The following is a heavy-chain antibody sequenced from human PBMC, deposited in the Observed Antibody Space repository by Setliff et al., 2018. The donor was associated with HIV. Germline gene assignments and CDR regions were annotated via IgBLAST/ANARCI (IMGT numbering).Heavy chain of an antibody. CDR3: AGQGDGNNGYDAFDI. Sequence: SETLSLTCTVSGGSISSSSYYWGWIRQPPGKGLEWIGSIYYSGSTYYNPSLKSRVTISVDTSKNQFSLKLSSVTAADTAVYYCAGQGDGNNGYDAFDIWGQGTMVT. J-gene: IGHJ3*02. CDR1: GGSISSSSYY. V-gene: IGHV4-39*01. D-gene: IGHD2-8*01. CDR2: IYYSGST.